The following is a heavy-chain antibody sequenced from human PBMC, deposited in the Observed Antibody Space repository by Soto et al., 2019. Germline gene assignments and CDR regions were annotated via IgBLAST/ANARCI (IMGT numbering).Heavy chain of an antibody. Sequence: QVQLQESGPGLVKPSETLSLTCTVSGGSVSSGSHYWSWIRQPPGKGLEWIGYIYYSGSTNYNPSLQSRVNISVDTSKHQFSLKLSSVTAADTAVYYCARYSYGYYYFDYWGQGTLVPVSS. J-gene: IGHJ4*02. CDR2: IYYSGST. D-gene: IGHD5-18*01. CDR1: GGSVSSGSHY. V-gene: IGHV4-61*01. CDR3: ARYSYGYYYFDY.